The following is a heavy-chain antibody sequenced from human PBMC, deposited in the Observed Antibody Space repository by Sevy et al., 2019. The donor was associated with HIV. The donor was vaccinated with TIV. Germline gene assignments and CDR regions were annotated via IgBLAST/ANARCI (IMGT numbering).Heavy chain of an antibody. CDR3: AKVYSSSWYYYYGMDV. D-gene: IGHD6-13*01. CDR1: GFTFDDYA. V-gene: IGHV3-9*01. Sequence: GGSLRLSCAASGFTFDDYAMHWVRQAPGKGLEWVSGISWNSGSIGYADSVKGRFTISRDNAKNSLYLQMNSLRAEDTALYYCAKVYSSSWYYYYGMDVWGQWTTVTVSS. J-gene: IGHJ6*02. CDR2: ISWNSGSI.